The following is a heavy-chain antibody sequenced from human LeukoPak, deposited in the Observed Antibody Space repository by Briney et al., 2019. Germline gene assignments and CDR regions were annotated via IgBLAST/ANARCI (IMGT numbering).Heavy chain of an antibody. V-gene: IGHV3-30*02. CDR2: IRYDGSNK. J-gene: IGHJ4*02. D-gene: IGHD3-22*01. CDR3: AKGRSSSGYAFDY. CDR1: GFTFSSYG. Sequence: PGGSLRLSCAASGFTFSSYGMHWVRQAPGKGLEWVAFIRYDGSNKFYPDSVKGRFTISRDNSKNTLYLQMNSLRVEDTAVYYCAKGRSSSGYAFDYWGQGTLVTVSS.